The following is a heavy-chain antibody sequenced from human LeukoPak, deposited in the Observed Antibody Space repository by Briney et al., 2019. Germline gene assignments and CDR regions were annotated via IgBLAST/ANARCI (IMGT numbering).Heavy chain of an antibody. D-gene: IGHD6-13*01. Sequence: GASVKVSCKASGYTFIGYYMHWVRQAPGQGLEWMGLINPNTGGTNYAQRFQGRVTMTRDTSISTVYMDLRSLRSDDTAVYYCARDRWQQLDWFDPWGQGTLVIVSS. J-gene: IGHJ5*02. CDR2: INPNTGGT. V-gene: IGHV1-2*02. CDR1: GYTFIGYY. CDR3: ARDRWQQLDWFDP.